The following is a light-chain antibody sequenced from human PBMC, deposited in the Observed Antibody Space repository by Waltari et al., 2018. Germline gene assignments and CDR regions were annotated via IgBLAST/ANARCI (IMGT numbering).Light chain of an antibody. V-gene: IGLV2-23*02. CDR2: EVS. Sequence: QSALTQPASVSGSPGQSITISCTGTSNDVGTYNLVSWFQHHPGKAPKLIIYEVSKRPSGVSNRFSGSKSDNMASLTISGLQAEDEADYYCCSYASGSSLLFGGGTKVTVL. J-gene: IGLJ2*01. CDR3: CSYASGSSLL. CDR1: SNDVGTYNL.